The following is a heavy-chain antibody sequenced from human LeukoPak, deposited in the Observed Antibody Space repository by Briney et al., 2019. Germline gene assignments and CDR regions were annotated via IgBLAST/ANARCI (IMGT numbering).Heavy chain of an antibody. CDR1: GYSCTSYY. Sequence: ASVKVSCKASGYSCTSYYMHWVRQAPGQGLEWMGMINPTGGNTDYAQKFQGRVTMTTDISTSTVYMELSSLRSEDTVVYYCASSSGYYMVVYVFWGQGTLVTVSS. CDR3: ASSSGYYMVVYVF. D-gene: IGHD3-22*01. CDR2: INPTGGNT. V-gene: IGHV1-46*01. J-gene: IGHJ4*02.